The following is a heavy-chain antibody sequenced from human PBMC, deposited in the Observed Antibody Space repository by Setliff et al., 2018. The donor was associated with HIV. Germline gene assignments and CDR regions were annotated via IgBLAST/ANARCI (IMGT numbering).Heavy chain of an antibody. CDR2: VNRDGSST. J-gene: IGHJ4*02. CDR1: GFTFSSYG. Sequence: PGGSLRLSCAASGFTFSSYGMHWVRQAPGKGLEWVSRVNRDGSSTTYADSVKDRFTISRDNAKNTLYLQMNSLRAEDTGVYYCHSGYDTEEQSYFDYWGQGALVTVSS. V-gene: IGHV3-74*01. CDR3: HSGYDTEEQSYFDY. D-gene: IGHD5-12*01.